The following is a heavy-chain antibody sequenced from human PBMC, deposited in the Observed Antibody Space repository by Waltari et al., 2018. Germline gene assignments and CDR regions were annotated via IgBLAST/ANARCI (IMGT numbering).Heavy chain of an antibody. J-gene: IGHJ4*02. CDR2: IYSGGST. CDR1: GFTFSSYA. CDR3: AKVDSSSSENYAY. Sequence: EVQLLESGGGLVQPGGSLRLSCAASGFTFSSYAMSWVRQAPGKGLEWVSVIYSGGSTYYADSVKGRFTISRDNSKNTLYLQMNSLRAEDTAVYYCAKVDSSSSENYAYWGQGTLVTVSS. V-gene: IGHV3-23*03. D-gene: IGHD6-6*01.